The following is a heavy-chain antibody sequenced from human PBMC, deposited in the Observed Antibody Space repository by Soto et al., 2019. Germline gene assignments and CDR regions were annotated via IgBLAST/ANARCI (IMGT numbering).Heavy chain of an antibody. Sequence: VQLVQSGAEVQKPGSSVKVSCKASGGSFSSYAISWVRQAPVQGLEWMGGIIPIFGTATYAQKLQGRVTIIADKSTSTAYMELSSLRSEDTAVYYCARAGPVAGNHAFDIWGQGTLVTVSS. CDR3: ARAGPVAGNHAFDI. CDR1: GGSFSSYA. J-gene: IGHJ3*02. V-gene: IGHV1-69*06. D-gene: IGHD6-19*01. CDR2: IIPIFGTA.